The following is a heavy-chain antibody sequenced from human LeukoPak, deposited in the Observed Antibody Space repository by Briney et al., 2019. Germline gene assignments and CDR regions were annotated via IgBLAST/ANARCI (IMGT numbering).Heavy chain of an antibody. V-gene: IGHV3-30*04. J-gene: IGHJ3*02. D-gene: IGHD4-17*01. CDR2: ISYDGSNK. Sequence: GGSLRLSCAASGFTFSSYEMNWVRQAPGKGLEWVAVISYDGSNKYYAGSVKGRFTISRDNSKNTLYLQMNSLRAEDTAVYYCARDYGDYLDAFDIWGQGTMVTVSS. CDR1: GFTFSSYE. CDR3: ARDYGDYLDAFDI.